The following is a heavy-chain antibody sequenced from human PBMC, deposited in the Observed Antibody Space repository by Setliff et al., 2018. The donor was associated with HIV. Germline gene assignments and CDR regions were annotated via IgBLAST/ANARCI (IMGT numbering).Heavy chain of an antibody. Sequence: TLSLTCTVSGGSISSYYWGWIRQPPGKGLGWIGSIFYSGSTYYNPSLKSRVTISVDTSKSLFSLKLGSVTAADTAVYYCARHAGSRGYYPRPFDYWGQGTLVTVS. D-gene: IGHD3-22*01. J-gene: IGHJ4*02. CDR2: IFYSGST. CDR1: GGSISSYY. CDR3: ARHAGSRGYYPRPFDY. V-gene: IGHV4-39*01.